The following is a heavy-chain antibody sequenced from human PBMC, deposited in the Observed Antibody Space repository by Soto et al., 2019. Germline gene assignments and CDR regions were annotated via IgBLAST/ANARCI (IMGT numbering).Heavy chain of an antibody. V-gene: IGHV3-48*01. Sequence: EVQLVESGGGLVQPGGSLRLSCAASGFIFSSYAMNWVRQAPGKGLEWVSYISXSSSXXYYADSVKGRFTISRDNAKXXXXXXXXXXXXXXXXXXXXXXXXXXXSPGWGQGTLVTVSS. CDR2: ISXSSSXX. CDR3: XXXXXXXSPG. J-gene: IGHJ4*02. CDR1: GFIFSSYA.